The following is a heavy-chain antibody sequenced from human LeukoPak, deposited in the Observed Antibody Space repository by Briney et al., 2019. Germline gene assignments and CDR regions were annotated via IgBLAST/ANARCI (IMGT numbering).Heavy chain of an antibody. CDR1: GFTFSTYN. Sequence: PGGSLRLSCTASGFTFSTYNMHWVRQPTGKGLEWVSAVGTAGDTYYPGSVKGRFTISRENAKNSLYLQMNSLRVGDTGVYYCARRGDSRGYYDAFDIWGQGTMVTVSS. CDR2: VGTAGDT. V-gene: IGHV3-13*01. CDR3: ARRGDSRGYYDAFDI. J-gene: IGHJ3*02. D-gene: IGHD3-22*01.